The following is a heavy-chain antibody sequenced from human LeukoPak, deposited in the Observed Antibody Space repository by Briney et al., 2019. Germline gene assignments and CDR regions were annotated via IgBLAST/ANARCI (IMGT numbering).Heavy chain of an antibody. Sequence: GGSLRLSCAASGFTVSSNYMSWVRQAPGKGLEWVSVIYSGGSTYYADSVKGRFTISRDNSKNTLYLQMNSLRAEDTAVYYCARDSIVGATPLGYWGQGTLVTVSS. CDR2: IYSGGST. V-gene: IGHV3-53*01. J-gene: IGHJ4*02. D-gene: IGHD1-26*01. CDR3: ARDSIVGATPLGY. CDR1: GFTVSSNY.